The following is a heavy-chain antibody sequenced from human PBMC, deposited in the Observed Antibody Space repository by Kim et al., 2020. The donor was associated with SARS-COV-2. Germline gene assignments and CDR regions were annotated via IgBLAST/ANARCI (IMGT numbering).Heavy chain of an antibody. CDR3: AKTPPPYYYDSSGYYYRGIFDY. V-gene: IGHV3-23*01. Sequence: GGSLRLSCAASGFTFSSYAMSWVRQAPGKGLEWVSAISGSGGSTYYADSVKGRFTISRDNSKNTLYLQMNSLRAEDTAVYYCAKTPPPYYYDSSGYYYRGIFDYWGQGTLVTVSS. J-gene: IGHJ4*02. CDR1: GFTFSSYA. D-gene: IGHD3-22*01. CDR2: ISGSGGST.